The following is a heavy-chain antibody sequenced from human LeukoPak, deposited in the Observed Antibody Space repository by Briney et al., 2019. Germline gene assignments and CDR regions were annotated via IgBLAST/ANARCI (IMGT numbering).Heavy chain of an antibody. D-gene: IGHD5-18*01. V-gene: IGHV3-23*01. CDR3: AKDLGWIQFGY. Sequence: GGSLRLSCAASGFIFRNYGMKWVRQPPGKGLEWVSGVSPNGETAYYADPVKGRFTISRDNSKNTVYLQVRSLRAEDTAVYYCAKDLGWIQFGYWGQGALVTVSP. CDR2: VSPNGETA. J-gene: IGHJ4*02. CDR1: GFIFRNYG.